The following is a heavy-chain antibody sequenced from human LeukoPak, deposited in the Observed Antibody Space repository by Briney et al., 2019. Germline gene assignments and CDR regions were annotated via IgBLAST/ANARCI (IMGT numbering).Heavy chain of an antibody. D-gene: IGHD5-18*01. V-gene: IGHV1-18*01. Sequence: GASVKVSCKASGYTFTSYGISWARQAPGQGLEWMGWISAYNGNTNYAQKLQGRVTMTTDTSTSTAYMELRSLRSDDTAVYYCARVSRGIQLWTYYYYGMDVWGQGTTVTVSS. CDR3: ARVSRGIQLWTYYYYGMDV. CDR2: ISAYNGNT. J-gene: IGHJ6*02. CDR1: GYTFTSYG.